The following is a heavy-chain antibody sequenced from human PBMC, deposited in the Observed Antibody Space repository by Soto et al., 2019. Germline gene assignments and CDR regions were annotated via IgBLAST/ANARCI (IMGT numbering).Heavy chain of an antibody. Sequence: EVQLVESGGGLVKPGGSLRLSCAASGFTFSSYSMNWVRQAPGKGLEWASSISSSSSYIYYADSVKGRFTISRDNAKNSLYLQMNSLRAEDTAVYYCARDGIAAAGTLGYWGQGTLVTVSS. J-gene: IGHJ4*02. V-gene: IGHV3-21*01. CDR2: ISSSSSYI. D-gene: IGHD6-13*01. CDR3: ARDGIAAAGTLGY. CDR1: GFTFSSYS.